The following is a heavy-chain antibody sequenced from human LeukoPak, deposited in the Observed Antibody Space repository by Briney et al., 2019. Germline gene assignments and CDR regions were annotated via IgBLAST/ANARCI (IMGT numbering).Heavy chain of an antibody. CDR1: GFTFSDHA. CDR2: VGIAADT. Sequence: GGSLRLSCAASGFTFSDHAMHWVRQAPGKGLEWVSAVGIAADTFYPGSVKGRFTISRENAKNSLYLQMNSLRVEDTAVYYCVRQEKSYGNFDYWGQGTLVTVSS. J-gene: IGHJ4*02. D-gene: IGHD3-10*01. V-gene: IGHV3-13*01. CDR3: VRQEKSYGNFDY.